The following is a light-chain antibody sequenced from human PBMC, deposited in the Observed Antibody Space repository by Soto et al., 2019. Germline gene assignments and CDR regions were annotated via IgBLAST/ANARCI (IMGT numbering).Light chain of an antibody. Sequence: QSALTQPASVSGSPGQSITISCTGTSSDVGGYNYVSWYQQYPGKAPKLMIYEVSNRPSGVSNRFSGSKSGNTASLTISGLQAEDEADYYCSSYTTSSTLVFGGGTKLTDL. CDR1: SSDVGGYNY. CDR2: EVS. J-gene: IGLJ2*01. V-gene: IGLV2-14*01. CDR3: SSYTTSSTLV.